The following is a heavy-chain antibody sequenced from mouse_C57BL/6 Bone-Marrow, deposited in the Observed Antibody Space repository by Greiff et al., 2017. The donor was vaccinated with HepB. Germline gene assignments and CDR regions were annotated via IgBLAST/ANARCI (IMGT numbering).Heavy chain of an antibody. CDR2: IHPNSGST. J-gene: IGHJ3*01. V-gene: IGHV1-64*01. D-gene: IGHD1-1*01. Sequence: QVQLQQPGAELVKPGASVKLSCKASGYTFTSYWMHWVKQRPGQGLEWIGMIHPNSGSTNYNEKFKSKATLTVDKSSSTAYMQLSSLTSEDSAVYYCARDYGSSWAWFAYWGQGTLVTVSA. CDR1: GYTFTSYW. CDR3: ARDYGSSWAWFAY.